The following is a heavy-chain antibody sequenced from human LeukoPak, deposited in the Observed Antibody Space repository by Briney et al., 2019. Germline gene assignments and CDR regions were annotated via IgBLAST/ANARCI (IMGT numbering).Heavy chain of an antibody. D-gene: IGHD6-25*01. J-gene: IGHJ4*02. Sequence: PGGSLRLSCAASGFTFSSYWMSWVRQAPGKGLEWVANIKQDGSEKYYVDSVKGRFTISRDNAKNSLYLQMNSLRAEDTAVYYCARERTPGSGYGVDYWGQGTVVTVSS. V-gene: IGHV3-7*03. CDR2: IKQDGSEK. CDR1: GFTFSSYW. CDR3: ARERTPGSGYGVDY.